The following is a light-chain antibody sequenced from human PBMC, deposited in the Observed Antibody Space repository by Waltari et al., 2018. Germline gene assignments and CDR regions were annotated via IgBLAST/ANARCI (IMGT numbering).Light chain of an antibody. J-gene: IGKJ2*01. Sequence: DIQMTQSPSFLSASVGDRVIITCLASQNIANYFNWYHQKPGTAPKLLFFPASKLQTGVPSRFSGIGSGRDFTLTISGLQVEDFAIFYCQQSSASPYTFGQGTKIEMK. CDR3: QQSSASPYT. V-gene: IGKV1-39*01. CDR2: PAS. CDR1: QNIANY.